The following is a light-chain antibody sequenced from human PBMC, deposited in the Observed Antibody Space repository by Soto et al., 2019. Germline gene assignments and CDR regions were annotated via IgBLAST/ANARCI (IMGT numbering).Light chain of an antibody. Sequence: EVVITQSPATLSVSPGETVTLSCRASQSVGSNLAWYQQKPGQAPRLLIYAASTRATGIPARFSGSGSGTEFTLTISSLQSEDFAVYYCQQYNNWSFGQGTRLEIK. V-gene: IGKV3-15*01. CDR3: QQYNNWS. CDR1: QSVGSN. CDR2: AAS. J-gene: IGKJ5*01.